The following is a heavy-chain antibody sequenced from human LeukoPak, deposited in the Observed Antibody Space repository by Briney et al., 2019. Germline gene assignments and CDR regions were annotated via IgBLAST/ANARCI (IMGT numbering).Heavy chain of an antibody. D-gene: IGHD2-15*01. Sequence: GCLRLSSAASVVTFCIVRMSWVRQAPGKGLEWVANIKQDGGEQYYVDSVKGRFTISRDNAKNSLYLQMNSRRAEDTAVYYCARVAKYVSGDSCYYYYYYMDVWGKGTTVTVSS. CDR1: VVTFCIVR. CDR2: IKQDGGEQ. J-gene: IGHJ6*03. V-gene: IGHV3-7*04. CDR3: ARVAKYVSGDSCYYYYYYMDV.